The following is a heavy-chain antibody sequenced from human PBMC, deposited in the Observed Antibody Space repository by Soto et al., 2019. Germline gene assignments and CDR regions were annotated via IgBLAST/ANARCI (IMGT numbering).Heavy chain of an antibody. CDR3: ARERENTIFGVVIIPNDAFDI. Sequence: SETLSLTCAVYGGSFSGYYWSWIRQPPGKGLEWIGEINHSGSTNYNLSLKSRVTISVDTSKNQFSLKLSSVTAADTAVYYCARERENTIFGVVIIPNDAFDIWGQGTMVTVSS. D-gene: IGHD3-3*01. CDR1: GGSFSGYY. J-gene: IGHJ3*02. CDR2: INHSGST. V-gene: IGHV4-34*01.